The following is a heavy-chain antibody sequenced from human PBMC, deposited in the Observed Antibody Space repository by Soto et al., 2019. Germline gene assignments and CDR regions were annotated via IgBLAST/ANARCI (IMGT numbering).Heavy chain of an antibody. D-gene: IGHD3-10*01. V-gene: IGHV3-53*01. Sequence: PGGSLRLSCAASGFTVSSNYMSWVRQAPGKGLEWVSVIYSGGSTYYADSVKGRFTISRDNSKNTLYLQMNSLRAEDTAVYYCSTDSHFSSVFVRHDYWGHGTLVTVSS. CDR3: STDSHFSSVFVRHDY. J-gene: IGHJ4*01. CDR2: IYSGGST. CDR1: GFTVSSNY.